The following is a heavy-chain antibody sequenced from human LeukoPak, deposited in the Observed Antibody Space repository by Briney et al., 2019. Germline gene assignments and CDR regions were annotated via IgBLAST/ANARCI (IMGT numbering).Heavy chain of an antibody. J-gene: IGHJ4*02. V-gene: IGHV3-53*01. CDR1: GFTVSSNY. CDR3: ARAGGLWFGELPEYYFDY. CDR2: IYSGGST. D-gene: IGHD3-10*01. Sequence: GGSLRLSCAASGFTVSSNYMSWDRQAPGKGLEWVSVIYSGGSTYYADSVKGRFTISRDNSKNTLYLQMNSLRAEDTAVYYCARAGGLWFGELPEYYFDYWGQGTLVTVSS.